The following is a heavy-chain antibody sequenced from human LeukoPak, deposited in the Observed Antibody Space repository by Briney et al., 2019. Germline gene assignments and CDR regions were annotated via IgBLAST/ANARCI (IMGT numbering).Heavy chain of an antibody. CDR3: ANDRSSSIVVTDLGGFDY. CDR2: INPITGNT. J-gene: IGHJ4*02. Sequence: GASVKVSCKASGYTFTSYYIHWVRQAPGQGLEWIGIINPITGNTAYPQKFQGRVTMTRDTSTTTLYMEVSRLRSDDTAGYYCANDRSSSIVVTDLGGFDYWGQGTLVTVSS. V-gene: IGHV1-46*01. CDR1: GYTFTSYY. D-gene: IGHD2-21*02.